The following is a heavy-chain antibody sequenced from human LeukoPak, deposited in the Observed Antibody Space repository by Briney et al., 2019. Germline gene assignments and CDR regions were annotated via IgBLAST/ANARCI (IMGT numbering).Heavy chain of an antibody. CDR1: GYIFSNYW. CDR3: AREADYDSSGYYYPDY. D-gene: IGHD3-22*01. J-gene: IGHJ4*02. CDR2: IYPGDSDT. V-gene: IGHV5-51*01. Sequence: GESLKISCQASGYIFSNYWIGWVRQMPGKGLEWMGIIYPGDSDTRYSPSFQGQVTISADKSISTAYLQWSSLKASDTAMYYCAREADYDSSGYYYPDYWGQGTLVTVSS.